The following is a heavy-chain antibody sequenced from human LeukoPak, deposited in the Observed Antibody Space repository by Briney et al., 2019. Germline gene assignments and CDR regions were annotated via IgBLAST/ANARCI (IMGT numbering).Heavy chain of an antibody. CDR2: IWYDGSNK. Sequence: PGGSLRLSCAASGFTFSSYGMHWVRQAPGKGLEWVAVIWYDGSNKYYADSVKGRFTISRDNSKNTLYLQMNSLRAEDTAVYYCAKDLVGYSYGAFDYWGQGTLVTVSS. CDR1: GFTFSSYG. D-gene: IGHD5-18*01. J-gene: IGHJ4*02. V-gene: IGHV3-33*06. CDR3: AKDLVGYSYGAFDY.